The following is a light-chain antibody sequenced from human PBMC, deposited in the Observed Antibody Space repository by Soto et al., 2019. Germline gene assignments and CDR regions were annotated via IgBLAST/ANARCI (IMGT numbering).Light chain of an antibody. CDR1: QNISSY. Sequence: MMLTQYKDTLYLSPGERTNLPCRSSQNISSYLIWYQQKPGQSPRLLMYDVSNRATGIPARFSGSGSGTDFTLTISSLEPEDLAVYYCQQRSNWPRTFGQGTKVDIK. CDR2: DVS. V-gene: IGKV3-11*01. CDR3: QQRSNWPRT. J-gene: IGKJ1*01.